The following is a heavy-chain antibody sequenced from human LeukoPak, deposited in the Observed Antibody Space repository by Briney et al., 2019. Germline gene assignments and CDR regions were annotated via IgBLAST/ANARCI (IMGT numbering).Heavy chain of an antibody. CDR3: ARDYSQTPKGYCSSTSCHHGDPWFDP. J-gene: IGHJ5*02. Sequence: SVKVSCKASGGTFSSYAISWVRQAPGQGLEWMGGIIPIFGTANYAQKFQGRVTITADESTSTAYMELSSLRSEDTAVYYCARDYSQTPKGYCSSTSCHHGDPWFDPWGQGTLVTVSS. V-gene: IGHV1-69*13. CDR1: GGTFSSYA. D-gene: IGHD2-2*01. CDR2: IIPIFGTA.